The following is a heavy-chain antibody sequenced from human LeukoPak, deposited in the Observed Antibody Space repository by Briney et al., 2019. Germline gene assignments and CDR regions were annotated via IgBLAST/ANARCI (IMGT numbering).Heavy chain of an antibody. CDR3: VRDKLGSGCSSDFDC. CDR2: IYTGGTT. Sequence: GSLRLSCAASGFSVSSNYMNWVRQAPGMGLEWVSAIYTGGTTYYADSVKGRFTISRDNSKNTLYLQMNSLRAEDSAVYFCVRDKLGSGCSSDFDCWGQGTLVTVSS. V-gene: IGHV3-66*02. J-gene: IGHJ4*02. D-gene: IGHD6-13*01. CDR1: GFSVSSNY.